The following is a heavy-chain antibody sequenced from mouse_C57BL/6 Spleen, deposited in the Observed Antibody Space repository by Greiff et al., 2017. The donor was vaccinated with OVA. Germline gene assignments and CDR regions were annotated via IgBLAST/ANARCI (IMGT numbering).Heavy chain of an antibody. J-gene: IGHJ3*01. CDR1: GYSFTDYN. V-gene: IGHV1-39*01. Sequence: EVQLQQSGPELVKPGASVKLSCTASGYSFTDYNMNWVKQSNGKSLEWIGVINPNYGTTSYNQKFKGKATLTVDQSSSTAYMQLNSLTSEASAVYDCAREESAGFAYWGQGTLVTVSA. CDR2: INPNYGTT. CDR3: AREESAGFAY.